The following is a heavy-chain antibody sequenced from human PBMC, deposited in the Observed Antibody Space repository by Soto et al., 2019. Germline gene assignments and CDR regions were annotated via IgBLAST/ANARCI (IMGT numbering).Heavy chain of an antibody. CDR1: GFTFSSYA. CDR2: ICCNSSNI. D-gene: IGHD6-19*01. CDR3: ARERPSTGYSSGWYYFDY. J-gene: IGHJ4*02. V-gene: IGHV3-48*02. Sequence: PGGSLRLSCAASGFTFSSYAMSWVRQAPGKGLEWVSFICCNSSNIYYADSVKGRFTISRDNAKNSLYLQMNSLRDEDTAVYYCARERPSTGYSSGWYYFDYWGQGTLVTVSS.